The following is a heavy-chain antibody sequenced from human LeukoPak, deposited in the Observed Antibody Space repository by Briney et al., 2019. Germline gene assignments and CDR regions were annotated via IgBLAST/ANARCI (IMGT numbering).Heavy chain of an antibody. CDR1: GFTFSSYC. CDR2: IWYDGSNK. D-gene: IGHD3-3*01. CDR3: AREPGSGSGDY. J-gene: IGHJ4*02. Sequence: GGAVRLSCAACGFTFSSYCMHGVRQAPGKGLEWVAVIWYDGSNKYYADSVKGRFTISRDNSKNTLYLQMNSLRAEDTAVYYCAREPGSGSGDYWGQGTLVTVSS. V-gene: IGHV3-33*01.